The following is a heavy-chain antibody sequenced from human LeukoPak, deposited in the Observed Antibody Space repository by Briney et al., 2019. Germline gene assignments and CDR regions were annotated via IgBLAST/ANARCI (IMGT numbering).Heavy chain of an antibody. CDR3: AKELVVVVVAATHRYFDY. Sequence: PGGSLRLSCAASGFTFSDYYMSWVRQAPGKGLEWVSAISGSGGSTYYADSVTGRFTISRDNSKNTLYLQMNSLRAEDTAVYYCAKELVVVVVAATHRYFDYWGQGTLVTVSS. V-gene: IGHV3-23*01. D-gene: IGHD2-15*01. J-gene: IGHJ4*02. CDR1: GFTFSDYY. CDR2: ISGSGGST.